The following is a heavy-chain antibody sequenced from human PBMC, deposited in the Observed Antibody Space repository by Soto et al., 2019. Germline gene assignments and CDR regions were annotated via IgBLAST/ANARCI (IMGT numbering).Heavy chain of an antibody. D-gene: IGHD4-17*01. V-gene: IGHV3-21*01. Sequence: GGPLRLSCAASGFTFSSYSMNWVRQAPGKGLEWVSSISSSSSYIYYADSVKGRFTISRDNAKNSLYLQMNSLRAEDTAVYYCARGGGTTVVTDSGYWGQGTLVTVSS. CDR3: ARGGGTTVVTDSGY. CDR2: ISSSSSYI. CDR1: GFTFSSYS. J-gene: IGHJ4*02.